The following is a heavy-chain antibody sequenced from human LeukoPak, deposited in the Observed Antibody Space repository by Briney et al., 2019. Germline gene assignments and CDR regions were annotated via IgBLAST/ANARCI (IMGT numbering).Heavy chain of an antibody. Sequence: SETLSLTCAVYGGSFSGYYWSWVRQPPGKGLEWIGEINHSGSTNYNPSLKSRVTISVDTSKNQFSLKLSSVTAADTAVYYCARKGSGLRPWGQGTLVTVSS. J-gene: IGHJ4*02. CDR1: GGSFSGYY. V-gene: IGHV4-34*01. CDR3: ARKGSGLRP. D-gene: IGHD6-19*01. CDR2: INHSGST.